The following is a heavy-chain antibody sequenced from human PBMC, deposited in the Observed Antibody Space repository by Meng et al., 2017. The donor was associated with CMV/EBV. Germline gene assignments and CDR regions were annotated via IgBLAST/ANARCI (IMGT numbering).Heavy chain of an antibody. D-gene: IGHD5-12*01. Sequence: ASVKVSCKASGGTFSSYAISWVRQAPGQGLEWMGWINPNTNGTNYAQKFQGRVSMTRDTSISIAYMELSRLRSDDTAVYFCAREAAGYDLNAFEIWGQGTTVTVSS. CDR2: INPNTNGT. V-gene: IGHV1-2*02. CDR3: AREAAGYDLNAFEI. J-gene: IGHJ3*02. CDR1: GGTFSSYA.